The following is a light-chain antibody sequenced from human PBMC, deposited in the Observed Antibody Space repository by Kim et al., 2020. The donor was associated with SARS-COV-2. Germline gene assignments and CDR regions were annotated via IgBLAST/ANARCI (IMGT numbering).Light chain of an antibody. CDR2: RNN. Sequence: QAGLTQPPSVSKGLRQTATLTCTGNSNNVGNQGAAWLQQHQGHPPKLLSYRNNNRPSGISARLSASRSGNTASLTITGLQPEDEADYYCSAWDSSLSVWVFGGGTKLTVL. CDR3: SAWDSSLSVWV. V-gene: IGLV10-54*01. J-gene: IGLJ3*02. CDR1: SNNVGNQG.